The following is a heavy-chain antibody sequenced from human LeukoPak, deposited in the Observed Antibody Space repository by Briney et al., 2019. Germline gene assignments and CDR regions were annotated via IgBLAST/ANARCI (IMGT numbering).Heavy chain of an antibody. CDR3: ARGDLGYCSSTSCYTSDAFDI. CDR2: IKQDGSEK. Sequence: PGGSLRLSCAASGFTFSSYWMSWVRQAPGKGLEWVANIKQDGSEKYYVDSVKGRLTISRDNAKNSLYLQMNSLRAEDTAVYYCARGDLGYCSSTSCYTSDAFDIWGQGTMVTVSS. CDR1: GFTFSSYW. J-gene: IGHJ3*02. V-gene: IGHV3-7*01. D-gene: IGHD2-2*02.